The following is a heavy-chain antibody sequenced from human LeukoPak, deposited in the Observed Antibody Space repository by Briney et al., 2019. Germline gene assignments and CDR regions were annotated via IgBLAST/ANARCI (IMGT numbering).Heavy chain of an antibody. CDR1: GVSISISNW. D-gene: IGHD3-22*01. CDR3: ARDHGRDYYDSSGYYYVFDY. V-gene: IGHV4-4*02. Sequence: PSETLSLTCAVSGVSISISNWWSWVRQPAGKGLEWIAEIHPGGSTKYNPSLKSRVTISMDKSKNQFSLKLSSVTAADTAVYYCARDHGRDYYDSSGYYYVFDYWGQGTLVTVSS. J-gene: IGHJ4*02. CDR2: IHPGGST.